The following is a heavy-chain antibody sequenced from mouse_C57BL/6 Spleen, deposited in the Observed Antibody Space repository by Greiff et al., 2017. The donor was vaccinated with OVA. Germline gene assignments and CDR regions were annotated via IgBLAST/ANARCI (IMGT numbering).Heavy chain of an antibody. D-gene: IGHD1-1*01. J-gene: IGHJ3*01. V-gene: IGHV1-20*01. CDR1: GYSFTGYF. CDR3: ARWAYGSSYGLAY. CDR2: INPYNGDT. Sequence: DVHLVESGPELVKPGDSVKISCKASGYSFTGYFMNWVMQSHGKSLEWIGRINPYNGDTFYNQKFKGKATLTVDKSSSTAHMELRSLTSEDSAVYYCARWAYGSSYGLAYWGQGTLVTVSA.